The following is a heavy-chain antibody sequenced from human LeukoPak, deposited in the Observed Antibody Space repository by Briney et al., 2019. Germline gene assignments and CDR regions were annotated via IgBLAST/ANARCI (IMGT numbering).Heavy chain of an antibody. V-gene: IGHV3-74*01. CDR2: ISTDGSTT. J-gene: IGHJ4*02. D-gene: IGHD2/OR15-2a*01. CDR3: ARDFSPSMFDY. CDR1: GFTFSSYW. Sequence: PRGSLRLSCAASGFTFSSYWMHWVRQVPGKGLVWVSRISTDGSTTGYADSVKGRFTISRDNAKNTLYLQMKSLRDEDTAVYYCARDFSPSMFDYWGQGTLVTVPS.